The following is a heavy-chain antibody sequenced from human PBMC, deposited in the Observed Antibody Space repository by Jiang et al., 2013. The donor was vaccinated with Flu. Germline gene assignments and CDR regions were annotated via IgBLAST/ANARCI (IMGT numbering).Heavy chain of an antibody. V-gene: IGHV1-69*01. D-gene: IGHD6-13*01. Sequence: GAEVKKPGSSVKVSCKASGDTFNSYVTNWVRQAPGQGFEWMGGLVPIFGTTNYAQKFQGRVTITAEESTSTVYMELSGLRSEDTAVYYCARDATGYGRQLVPPSWGHGNPGHRLL. CDR3: ARDATGYGRQLVPPS. CDR2: LVPIFGTT. J-gene: IGHJ4*02. CDR1: GDTFNSYV.